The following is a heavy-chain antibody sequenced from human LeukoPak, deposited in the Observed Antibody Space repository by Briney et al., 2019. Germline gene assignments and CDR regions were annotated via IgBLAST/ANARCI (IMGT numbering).Heavy chain of an antibody. CDR1: GFTFSTYW. CDR3: GRGVSGSY. V-gene: IGHV3-7*01. D-gene: IGHD6-19*01. J-gene: IGHJ4*02. CDR2: IKQDGSEK. Sequence: RGSLRLSCAASGFTFSTYWMTWVRQAPGKGLEWVANIKQDGSEKYYVDSVKGRFTISRDNAKNSLYLQMNSLRAEDTAVYYCGRGVSGSYWGQGTLVIVSS.